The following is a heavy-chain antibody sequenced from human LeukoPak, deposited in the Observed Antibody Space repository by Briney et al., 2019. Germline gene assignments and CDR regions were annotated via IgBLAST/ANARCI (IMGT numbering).Heavy chain of an antibody. Sequence: ASVKVSCKASGYTFASYYMHWVRQAPGQGLEWMGIINPSGGSTSYAQKFQGRVTMTRDTSTSTVYMELSSLRSEDTAVYYCARAMSSGCVDYWGQGTLVTVSS. CDR1: GYTFASYY. CDR3: ARAMSSGCVDY. CDR2: INPSGGST. V-gene: IGHV1-46*01. D-gene: IGHD6-19*01. J-gene: IGHJ4*02.